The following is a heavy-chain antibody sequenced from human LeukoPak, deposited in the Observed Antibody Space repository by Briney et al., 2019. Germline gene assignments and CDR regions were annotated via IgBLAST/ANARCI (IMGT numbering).Heavy chain of an antibody. Sequence: SETLSLTCAVYGGSFSHYYWSWIRQSPRMGLEWIAEINDSGTINYNPSLMSRVTISLDKSKNQFSLKLGSATAADTAVYYCARRWNYGRNYYIDVWGKGATVSVSS. V-gene: IGHV4-34*01. CDR3: ARRWNYGRNYYIDV. CDR2: INDSGTI. CDR1: GGSFSHYY. D-gene: IGHD1-7*01. J-gene: IGHJ6*03.